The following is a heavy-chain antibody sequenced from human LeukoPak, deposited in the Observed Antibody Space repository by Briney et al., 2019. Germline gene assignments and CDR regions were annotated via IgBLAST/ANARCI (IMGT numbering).Heavy chain of an antibody. Sequence: PGGSLRLSCAASGFTFSSYWMSWVRQAPGKGLEWVAHIKQDGSEKYYVDSVKGRFTISRDNAKNSLYLQMNSLRAEDTAVYYCARAGLLWFGPAGYYGMDVWGKGTTVTVSS. D-gene: IGHD3-10*01. CDR1: GFTFSSYW. CDR3: ARAGLLWFGPAGYYGMDV. J-gene: IGHJ6*04. V-gene: IGHV3-7*03. CDR2: IKQDGSEK.